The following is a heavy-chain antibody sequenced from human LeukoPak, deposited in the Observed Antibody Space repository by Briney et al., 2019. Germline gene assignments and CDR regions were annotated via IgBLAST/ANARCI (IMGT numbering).Heavy chain of an antibody. CDR2: IKSKTDDGTI. CDR1: GFTVSNAW. Sequence: GGSLRLSCAASGFTVSNAWMSWVRQAPGKGLEWVGRIKSKTDDGTIDYAAPVKGRFTISRDDSKNTLHLQMNSLKTEDTAMYYCTRGSATAWDWGQGTLVTVSS. D-gene: IGHD2-15*01. J-gene: IGHJ4*02. V-gene: IGHV3-15*01. CDR3: TRGSATAWD.